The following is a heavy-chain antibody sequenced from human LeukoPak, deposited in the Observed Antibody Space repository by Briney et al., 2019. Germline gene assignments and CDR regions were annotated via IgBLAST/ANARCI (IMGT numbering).Heavy chain of an antibody. V-gene: IGHV4-4*07. J-gene: IGHJ5*02. Sequence: PSETLSLTCSVSGGSISSYYWSWIRQPAGKGLEWIGRIYSSGSTIYSPSLKSRVTMSVDTSKNQFSLKLGPLTAADTAVYYCARDAPLYNCFDPWGQGTLVTVSS. CDR2: IYSSGST. CDR3: ARDAPLYNCFDP. CDR1: GGSISSYY.